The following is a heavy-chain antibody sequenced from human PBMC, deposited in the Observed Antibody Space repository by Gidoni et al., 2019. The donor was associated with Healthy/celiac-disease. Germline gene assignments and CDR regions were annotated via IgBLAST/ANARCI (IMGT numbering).Heavy chain of an antibody. Sequence: QVQLAQSGAEVKKPGAAVTVCCTASGYTVTSYGISWVRQAPGQGLEWMGWICAYNGNTNYAQKLQGRVTMTTDTSTSTAYMELRSLRSDDTAVYYCARDRITMVRGVIITYDYWGQGTLVTVSS. J-gene: IGHJ4*02. CDR2: ICAYNGNT. CDR1: GYTVTSYG. CDR3: ARDRITMVRGVIITYDY. D-gene: IGHD3-10*01. V-gene: IGHV1-18*04.